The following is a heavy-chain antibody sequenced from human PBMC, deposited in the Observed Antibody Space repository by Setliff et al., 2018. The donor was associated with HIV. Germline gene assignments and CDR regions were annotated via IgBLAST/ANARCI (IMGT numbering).Heavy chain of an antibody. D-gene: IGHD3-22*01. CDR1: GFIFSSYA. CDR3: ARELGLGTFYYDSTGNPKANAFDI. Sequence: PGGSLRLSCAASGFIFSSYAISWVRQAPGKGLEWVSSISGGGGSTYYADSVKGRFTTSRDNSKNTLYLQMNSLRPEDTAVYYCARELGLGTFYYDSTGNPKANAFDIWGQGTMVTVSS. V-gene: IGHV3-23*01. CDR2: ISGGGGST. J-gene: IGHJ3*02.